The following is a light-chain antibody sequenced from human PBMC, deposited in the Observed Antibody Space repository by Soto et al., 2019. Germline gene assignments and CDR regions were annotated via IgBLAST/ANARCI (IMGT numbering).Light chain of an antibody. J-gene: IGLJ1*01. CDR2: EVT. CDR1: SGDVGGYNY. V-gene: IGLV2-8*01. CDR3: SSFRASNNV. Sequence: QSALTQPPSASGSPGQSVTISCTGTSGDVGGYNYVSWYQQHPGKAPKLIIYEVTKRPSGVPDRFSGSKSGNTASLTVSGLQAEDEADYFCSSFRASNNVFGTGTKLTVL.